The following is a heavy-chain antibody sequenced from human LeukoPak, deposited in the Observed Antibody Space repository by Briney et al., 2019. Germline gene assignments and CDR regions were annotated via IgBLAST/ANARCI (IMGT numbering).Heavy chain of an antibody. CDR2: ISSSSTYI. CDR1: GFTFISYT. D-gene: IGHD3-10*01. J-gene: IGHJ4*02. V-gene: IGHV3-21*01. Sequence: SGGSLRLSCAASGFTFISYTMNWVRQAPGKGLEWVSSISSSSTYIYYADSVKGRFTISRDNAKNSLSLQMNSLRAEDTAVYYCARDYGSGNYFLYFDSWGQGTLVTVSS. CDR3: ARDYGSGNYFLYFDS.